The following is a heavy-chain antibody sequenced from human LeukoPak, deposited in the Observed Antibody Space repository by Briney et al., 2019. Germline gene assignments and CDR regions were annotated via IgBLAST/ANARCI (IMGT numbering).Heavy chain of an antibody. Sequence: GGSLRLSCAVSGFTFSSYAMNWVRQAPGKALEWVTFIHYDGSKTYYADSVKGRFTISRDNAKNSLYLQMNSLRAEDTAVYYCAELGITMIGGVWGKGTTVTISS. J-gene: IGHJ6*04. CDR2: IHYDGSKT. CDR3: AELGITMIGGV. CDR1: GFTFSSYA. V-gene: IGHV3-30*02. D-gene: IGHD3-10*02.